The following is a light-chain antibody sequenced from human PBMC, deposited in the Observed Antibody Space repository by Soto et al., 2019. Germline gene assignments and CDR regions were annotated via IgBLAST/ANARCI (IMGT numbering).Light chain of an antibody. CDR2: DTS. CDR1: QSVSSY. J-gene: IGKJ3*01. Sequence: EIVLTQSPATLSLSPGERATLSCRASQSVSSYLAWYQQKPGQAPRLLIFDTSRRATGVPDRFSGSGSGTDFTLRISRVEPDDFAVYYCQQYGSSQFTFGPGTKVNIK. CDR3: QQYGSSQFT. V-gene: IGKV3-20*01.